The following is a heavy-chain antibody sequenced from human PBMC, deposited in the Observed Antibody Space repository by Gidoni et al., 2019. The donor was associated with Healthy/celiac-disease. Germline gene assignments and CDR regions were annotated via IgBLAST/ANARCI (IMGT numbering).Heavy chain of an antibody. J-gene: IGHJ3*02. CDR2: IYYSGST. CDR1: GGSIRSYY. Sequence: QVQLQESGPGLGKPSETLSLTCTVAGGSIRSYYWSWIRPPPGKGLEWIGYIYYSGSTSYNPSLQSRVTISVDTSKNQFSLKLSSVTAADTAVYYCARDLGYYYDSSLGAFDIWGQGTMVTVSS. CDR3: ARDLGYYYDSSLGAFDI. D-gene: IGHD3-22*01. V-gene: IGHV4-59*01.